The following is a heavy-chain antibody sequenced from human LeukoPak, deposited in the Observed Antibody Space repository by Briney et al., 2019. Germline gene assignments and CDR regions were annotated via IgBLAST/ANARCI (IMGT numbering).Heavy chain of an antibody. CDR1: GYTFTGYY. J-gene: IGHJ4*02. CDR2: INTNTGNP. CDR3: GRDPKLGIRGYTYGYIDY. V-gene: IGHV7-4-1*02. D-gene: IGHD5-18*01. Sequence: ASVKVSCKASGYTFTGYYMHWARQAPGQGLEWMGWINTNTGNPTYAQGFTGRYVFSLDTSVNTAYLQISGLKADDTAVYYCGRDPKLGIRGYTYGYIDYWGQGTLVTVSS.